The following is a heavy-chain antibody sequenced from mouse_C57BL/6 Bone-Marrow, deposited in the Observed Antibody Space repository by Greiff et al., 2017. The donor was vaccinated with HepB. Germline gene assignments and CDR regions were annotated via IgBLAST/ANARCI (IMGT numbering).Heavy chain of an antibody. V-gene: IGHV2-9-1*01. D-gene: IGHD1-1*01. J-gene: IGHJ1*03. Sequence: VQVVESGPGLVAPSQSLSITCTVSGFSLTSYAISWVRQPPGKGLEWLGVIWTGGGTKYNSALKSRLSISKDNSKSQVFLKMNSLQTDDTARYYCARNGATTVVAYWYFDVWGTGTTVTVSS. CDR3: ARNGATTVVAYWYFDV. CDR1: GFSLTSYA. CDR2: IWTGGGT.